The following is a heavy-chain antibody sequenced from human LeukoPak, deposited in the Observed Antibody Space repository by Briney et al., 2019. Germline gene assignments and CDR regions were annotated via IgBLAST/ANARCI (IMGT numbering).Heavy chain of an antibody. CDR2: ISGSGGST. CDR1: GFTFSSYG. CDR3: AKDLSRGLLSPYYYYYMDV. Sequence: GGSLRLSCAASGFTFSSYGMSWVRQAPGKGLEWVSAISGSGGSTYYADSVKGRFTISRDNSKNTLYLQMNSLRAEDTAVYYCAKDLSRGLLSPYYYYYMDVWGKGTTVTISS. D-gene: IGHD3-3*01. V-gene: IGHV3-23*01. J-gene: IGHJ6*03.